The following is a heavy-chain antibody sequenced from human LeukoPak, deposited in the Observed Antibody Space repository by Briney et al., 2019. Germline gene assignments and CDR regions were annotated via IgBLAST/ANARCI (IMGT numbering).Heavy chain of an antibody. CDR3: AKDQGGSYAFDY. CDR2: ISGSGGST. D-gene: IGHD1-26*01. CDR1: GFTFSSYA. J-gene: IGHJ4*02. Sequence: GGSLRLSCAASGFTFSSYAMSWVRQAPGKGLEWVSAISGSGGSTYYAGSVKGRFTISRDNSKNTLYLQMNSLRAEDTAVYYCAKDQGGSYAFDYWGQGTLVTVSS. V-gene: IGHV3-23*01.